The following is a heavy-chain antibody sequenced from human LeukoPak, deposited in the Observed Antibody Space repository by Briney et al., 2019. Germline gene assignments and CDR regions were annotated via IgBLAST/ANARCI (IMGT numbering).Heavy chain of an antibody. CDR3: ATPNDAFNI. J-gene: IGHJ3*02. Sequence: SETLSLTCAVSGGSISNENWWSWVRQPPGKGLEWVGEIHHRGGTNYNPSLRSRVTISIDTSKNQFSLKLTSVTAADTAVYYCATPNDAFNIWGQGTMVTVSS. V-gene: IGHV4-4*02. CDR1: GGSISNENW. CDR2: IHHRGGT.